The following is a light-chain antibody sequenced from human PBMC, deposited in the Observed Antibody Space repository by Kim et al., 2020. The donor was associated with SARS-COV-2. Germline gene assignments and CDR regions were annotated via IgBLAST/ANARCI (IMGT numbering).Light chain of an antibody. CDR3: QQYNSYPYT. J-gene: IGKJ2*01. V-gene: IGKV1-5*03. Sequence: DIQMTQSPSTLSASVGDRVTITCRASQIISYWLAWYQQKPGKAPKLLIYKASSLESGVPSRFSGSGFGTEFTLTISSLQPDDFATYYCQQYNSYPYTFGQGTKLEI. CDR2: KAS. CDR1: QIISYW.